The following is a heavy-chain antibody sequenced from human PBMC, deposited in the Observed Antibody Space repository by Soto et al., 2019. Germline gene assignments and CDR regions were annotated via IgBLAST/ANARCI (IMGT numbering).Heavy chain of an antibody. CDR1: GGSITSYL. Sequence: SETLSLTCPVSGGSITSYLWTWIRQPPGKGLEWSGYIYHRGNTNYNPSLQSRVTFSVDTSKNQCSLKLSSVTAADTAVYYCARGKSCHSTGTFDFWGQGTLVTVSS. V-gene: IGHV4-59*01. CDR2: IYHRGNT. D-gene: IGHD2-8*02. J-gene: IGHJ4*02. CDR3: ARGKSCHSTGTFDF.